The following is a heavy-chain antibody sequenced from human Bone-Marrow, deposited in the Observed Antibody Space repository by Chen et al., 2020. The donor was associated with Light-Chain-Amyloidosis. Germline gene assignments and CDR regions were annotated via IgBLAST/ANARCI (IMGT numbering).Heavy chain of an antibody. J-gene: IGHJ5*02. CDR2: IIPILGIA. CDR1: GGTFSSYA. D-gene: IGHD3-22*01. CDR3: AGELYYDSSGYYFRWFDP. V-gene: IGHV1-69*04. Sequence: QVQLVQSGAEVKKPGSSVKVSCKASGGTFSSYAISWVRQAPGQGLEWMGRIIPILGIANYAQKFQGRVTITADKSPSTAYMGLSSLRSEDTAVYYCAGELYYDSSGYYFRWFDPWGQGTLVTVSS.